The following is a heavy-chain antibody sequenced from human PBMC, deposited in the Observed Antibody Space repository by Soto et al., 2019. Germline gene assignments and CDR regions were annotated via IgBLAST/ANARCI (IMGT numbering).Heavy chain of an antibody. CDR3: ARPGEPMIIATYGMDV. D-gene: IGHD3-22*01. CDR2: IIPRFGTG. Sequence: QVQLVQSGAEVKKPGSSVKVSCKDSGGPFRSYAISWVRQAPGQGLEWMGGIIPRFGTGNYAHKFQGRVTSPADESTSTAYMELSSLRSDDTAVNYCARPGEPMIIATYGMDVWGQGTTVTVSS. CDR1: GGPFRSYA. J-gene: IGHJ6*02. V-gene: IGHV1-69*01.